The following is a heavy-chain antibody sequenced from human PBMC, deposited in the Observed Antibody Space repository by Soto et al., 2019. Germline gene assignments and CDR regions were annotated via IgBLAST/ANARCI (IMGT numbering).Heavy chain of an antibody. D-gene: IGHD3-16*01. CDR2: IKVGSSRI. CDR1: GFSFVAYN. V-gene: IGHV3-21*01. Sequence: PGGSLRLSCIGSGFSFVAYNINWFGQSPGKGREWVSSIKVGSSRIYQPDSMKGRFTISRDDARNSVYLQINSLRAEDTALYFCVRSPKIGVRGAFWGRGTQVTVSS. CDR3: VRSPKIGVRGAF. J-gene: IGHJ1*01.